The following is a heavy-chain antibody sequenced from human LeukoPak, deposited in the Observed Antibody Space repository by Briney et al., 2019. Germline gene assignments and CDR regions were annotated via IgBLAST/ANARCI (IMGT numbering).Heavy chain of an antibody. CDR1: GGSFSGYY. D-gene: IGHD1-7*01. Sequence: SETLSLTCAVYGGSFSGYYWSWIRQPPGKGLEWIGEINHSGSTNYNPSLKSRVTISVDTSKNQFSLKLSSVTAADTAVYYCARALNWNYLWSFDYWGQGTLVTVSS. V-gene: IGHV4-34*01. CDR2: INHSGST. J-gene: IGHJ4*02. CDR3: ARALNWNYLWSFDY.